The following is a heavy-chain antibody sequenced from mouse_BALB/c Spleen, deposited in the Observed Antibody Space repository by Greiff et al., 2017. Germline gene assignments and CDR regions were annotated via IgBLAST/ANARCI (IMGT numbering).Heavy chain of an antibody. CDR1: GFTFTDYY. V-gene: IGHV7-3*02. CDR2: IRNKANGYTT. Sequence: DVKLVESGGGLVQPGGSLRLSCATSGFTFTDYYMSWVRQPPGKALEWLGFIRNKANGYTTEYSASVKGRFTISRDNSQSILYLQMNTLRAEDSATYYCARDYYGSSYDYWGQGTTLTVSS. J-gene: IGHJ2*01. D-gene: IGHD1-1*01. CDR3: ARDYYGSSYDY.